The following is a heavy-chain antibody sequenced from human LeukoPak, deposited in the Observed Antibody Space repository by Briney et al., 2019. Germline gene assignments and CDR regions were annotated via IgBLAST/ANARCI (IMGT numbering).Heavy chain of an antibody. CDR3: ARGSYGEY. V-gene: IGHV3-48*04. CDR1: GFTFSSYS. CDR2: ISSSSSTI. Sequence: GGSLRLSCAASGFTFSSYSMNWVRQAPGKGLEWVSYISSSSSTIYYADSVKGRFTISRDNAKNSLYLQMNSLRAEDTAVYFCARGSYGEYWGQGTLVTVSS. D-gene: IGHD1-26*01. J-gene: IGHJ4*02.